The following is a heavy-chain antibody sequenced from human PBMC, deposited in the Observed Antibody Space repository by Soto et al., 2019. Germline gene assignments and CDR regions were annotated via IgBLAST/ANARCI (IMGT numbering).Heavy chain of an antibody. CDR3: ARDYSEIMDYYYGMDV. J-gene: IGHJ6*02. CDR2: ISYDGSNK. Sequence: HPGGSLRLSCAASGFTFSSYAMHWVRQAPGKGLEWVAVISYDGSNKYYADSVKGRFTISRDNSKNTLYLQMNSLRAEDTAVYYCARDYSEIMDYYYGMDVWGQGTTVTVSS. V-gene: IGHV3-30*04. CDR1: GFTFSSYA. D-gene: IGHD4-4*01.